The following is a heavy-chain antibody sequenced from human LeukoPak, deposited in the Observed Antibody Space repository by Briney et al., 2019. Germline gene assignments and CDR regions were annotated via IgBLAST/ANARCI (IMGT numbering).Heavy chain of an antibody. J-gene: IGHJ6*02. CDR2: ISGSGGST. Sequence: LSGGSLRRSGAGSGFTFSSYAMSWVRQAPGKGLEWVSAISGSGGSTYYADSVKGRCTISRDNSKNTLYLQMNSLRAEDTAVYYCAKAPISVAAPYGMDVWRQGTTVTVS. CDR1: GFTFSSYA. CDR3: AKAPISVAAPYGMDV. V-gene: IGHV3-23*01. D-gene: IGHD6-25*01.